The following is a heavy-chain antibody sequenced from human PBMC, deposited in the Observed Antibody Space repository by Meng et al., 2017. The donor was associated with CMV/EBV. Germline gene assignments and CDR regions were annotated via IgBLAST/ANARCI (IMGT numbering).Heavy chain of an antibody. J-gene: IGHJ6*02. CDR2: ISYDGSNK. CDR3: AKDRVLGYGGYYYGMDV. Sequence: FTFSSYGMHWVRQAPGKGLGWVAVISYDGSNKYYADSVKGRFTISRDNSKNTLYLQMNSLRAEDTAVYYCAKDRVLGYGGYYYGMDVWGQGTTVTVSS. D-gene: IGHD4-23*01. V-gene: IGHV3-30*18. CDR1: FTFSSYG.